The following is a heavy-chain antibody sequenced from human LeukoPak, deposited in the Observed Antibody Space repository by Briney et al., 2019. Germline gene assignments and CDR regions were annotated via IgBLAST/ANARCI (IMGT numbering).Heavy chain of an antibody. Sequence: GGSLRLSCAASGFTFSSYWMTWLRQTPEKGLEWVANINKDGSEKYYMDSVRGRFTISRDNAKNSLSLQMNSLRVEDTAVYYCVRELVVGPAEYFQNWGQGTRVTVSS. D-gene: IGHD2-8*02. CDR2: INKDGSEK. CDR1: GFTFSSYW. J-gene: IGHJ1*01. CDR3: VRELVVGPAEYFQN. V-gene: IGHV3-7*01.